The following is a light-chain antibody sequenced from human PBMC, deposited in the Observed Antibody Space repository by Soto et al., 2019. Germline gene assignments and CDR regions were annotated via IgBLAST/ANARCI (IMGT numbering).Light chain of an antibody. CDR1: QTISTS. V-gene: IGKV1-39*01. Sequence: DIQMTQSPSSLSASVGDRVTITCRAGQTISTSLNWYQQRPGKAPKLLIYAASSLRSGVPSRFSGSGSGTDFTLTISSLQPEDSASYYCQQYNSYSPTFGQGTRLEIK. J-gene: IGKJ2*01. CDR3: QQYNSYSPT. CDR2: AAS.